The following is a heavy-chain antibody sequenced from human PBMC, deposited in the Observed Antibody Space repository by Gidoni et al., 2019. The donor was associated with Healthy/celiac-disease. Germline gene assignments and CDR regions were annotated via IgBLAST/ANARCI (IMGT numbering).Heavy chain of an antibody. CDR2: LWYDGRNT. Sequence: QGQLGESGGGVVQPGRSLRLACAASGVNCSSDGMQWGRQAPGKGLEWVAVLWYDGRNTYSSDSVKGRFTISRDNSPITLYLPMNSLSAEDTAVYYCARNLYCTNGVCFYAFDLWGQGTMVTVSS. CDR3: ARNLYCTNGVCFYAFDL. CDR1: GVNCSSDG. D-gene: IGHD2-8*01. V-gene: IGHV3-33*01. J-gene: IGHJ3*01.